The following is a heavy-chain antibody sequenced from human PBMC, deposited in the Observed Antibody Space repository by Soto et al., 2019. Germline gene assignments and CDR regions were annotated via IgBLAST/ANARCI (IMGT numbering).Heavy chain of an antibody. CDR3: ARATTVTSSFFFYGLDV. CDR1: GGSVSSSSCY. J-gene: IGHJ6*02. CDR2: IYYSGST. V-gene: IGHV4-39*07. Sequence: SETLSLTCTVSGGSVSSSSCYWGWIRQPPGKGLEWIGSIYYSGSTYYNPSLKSRLTMSLDTSQNQFSLHLTSVIAADSALYFCARATTVTSSFFFYGLDVWGQGTTVTVSS. D-gene: IGHD4-17*01.